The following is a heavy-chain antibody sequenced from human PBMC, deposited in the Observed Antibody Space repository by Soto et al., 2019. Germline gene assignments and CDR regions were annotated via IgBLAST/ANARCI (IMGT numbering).Heavy chain of an antibody. D-gene: IGHD3-9*01. CDR3: ARQYYDISTEVVYGMDV. J-gene: IGHJ6*02. Sequence: GESLKISCKGSGYSFTSYWISWVRQMPGKGLEWMGRIDPSDSYTNYSPSFQGHVTISADKSISTAYLQWSSLKASDTAMYYCARQYYDISTEVVYGMDVWGQGTTVTVSS. V-gene: IGHV5-10-1*01. CDR1: GYSFTSYW. CDR2: IDPSDSYT.